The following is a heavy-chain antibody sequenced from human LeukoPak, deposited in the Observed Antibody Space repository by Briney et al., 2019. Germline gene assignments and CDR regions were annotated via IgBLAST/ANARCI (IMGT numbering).Heavy chain of an antibody. CDR3: ARVGEKAFHLWPEIDY. CDR1: GFTFSSYS. CDR2: ISSSSYI. J-gene: IGHJ4*02. V-gene: IGHV3-21*01. D-gene: IGHD3-10*01. Sequence: PGGSLRLSCAASGFTFSSYSMNWVRQAPGKGLEWVSSISSSSYIYYADSVKGRFTISRDNAKNSLYLQMNSLRAEDTAVYYCARVGEKAFHLWPEIDYWGQGTLVTVSS.